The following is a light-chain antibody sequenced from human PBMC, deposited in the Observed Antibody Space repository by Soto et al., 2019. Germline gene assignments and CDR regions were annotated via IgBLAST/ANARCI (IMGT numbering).Light chain of an antibody. CDR3: CSYAGSSTLV. CDR2: EGS. CDR1: SSGVGSYNL. Sequence: QSALTQPASVSGFPGQSITISCSGTSSGVGSYNLVSWYQQHPGKAPKVLIYEGSKRPSGVSNRFSGSKSGNTASLTISGLEAEDEADYYCCSYAGSSTLVFGGGTKLPVL. J-gene: IGLJ2*01. V-gene: IGLV2-23*01.